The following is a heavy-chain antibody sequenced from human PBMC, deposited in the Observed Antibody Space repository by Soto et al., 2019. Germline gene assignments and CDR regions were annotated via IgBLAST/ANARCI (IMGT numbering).Heavy chain of an antibody. Sequence: GGSLRLSCAVSGSTFSNDWMHWVRQAPGKGLVWVSHINSDGSSTNYADFVKGRFTIARDNAKNTVYLQMNSLRAEDTAVYYCARDRSYSLDVWGQGTTGTV. CDR2: INSDGSST. CDR1: GSTFSNDW. CDR3: ARDRSYSLDV. J-gene: IGHJ6*02. V-gene: IGHV3-74*01.